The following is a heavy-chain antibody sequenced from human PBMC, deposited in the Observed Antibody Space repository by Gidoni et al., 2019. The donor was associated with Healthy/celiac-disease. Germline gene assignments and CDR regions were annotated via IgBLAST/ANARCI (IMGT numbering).Heavy chain of an antibody. J-gene: IGHJ6*02. CDR2: IKSNTDGGTT. V-gene: IGHV3-15*07. D-gene: IGHD2-15*01. CDR1: GFTFRNAW. Sequence: EVQLVESGGGLVKPGGSLSFSCAAYGFTFRNAWMNWVRQAPGKGLEWVGRIKSNTDGGTTDYAAHVKGRITISRDESKNTLYLQMNSKKTEDTAVYYWTTGAGDCSGGSCYLDYYYGMDVWGQGTTVTVSS. CDR3: TTGAGDCSGGSCYLDYYYGMDV.